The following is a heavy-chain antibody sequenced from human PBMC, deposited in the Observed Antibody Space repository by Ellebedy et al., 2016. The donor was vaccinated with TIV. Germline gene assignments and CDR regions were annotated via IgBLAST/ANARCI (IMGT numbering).Heavy chain of an antibody. V-gene: IGHV1-24*01. Sequence: ASVKVSCXASGYTFTSYAMNWVRQAPGQGLEWMGGFDPEDGETIYAQKFQGRVTMTEDTSTDTAYMELSSLRSEDTAVYYCATASPSVYYYYGMDVWGQGTTVTVSS. CDR3: ATASPSVYYYYGMDV. CDR2: FDPEDGET. CDR1: GYTFTSYA. J-gene: IGHJ6*02.